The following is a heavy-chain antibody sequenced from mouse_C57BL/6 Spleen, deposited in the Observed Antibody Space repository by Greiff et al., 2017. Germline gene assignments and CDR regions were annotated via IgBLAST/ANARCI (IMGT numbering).Heavy chain of an antibody. CDR2: IYPGDGDT. Sequence: QVQLKESGPELVKPGASVKISCKASGYAFSSSWMNWVKQRPGKGLEWIGRIYPGDGDTNYNGKFKGKATLTADKSSSTAYMQLSSLTSEDSAVYFCARGGVAMDYWGQGTSVTVSS. V-gene: IGHV1-82*01. J-gene: IGHJ4*01. CDR3: ARGGVAMDY. CDR1: GYAFSSSW.